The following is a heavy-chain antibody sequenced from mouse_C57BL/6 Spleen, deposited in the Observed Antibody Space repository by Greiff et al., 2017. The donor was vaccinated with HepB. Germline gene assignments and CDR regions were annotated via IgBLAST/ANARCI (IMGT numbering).Heavy chain of an antibody. D-gene: IGHD2-1*01. Sequence: QVQLQQSGPELVKPGASVKLSCKASGYTFTSYDINWVKQRPGQGLEWIGWIYPRDGSTKYNEKFKGKATLTVDTSSSTAYMELHSLTSEDSAVYFCASIFYYGNYAWFAYWGQGTLVTVSA. CDR3: ASIFYYGNYAWFAY. CDR1: GYTFTSYD. V-gene: IGHV1-85*01. J-gene: IGHJ3*01. CDR2: IYPRDGST.